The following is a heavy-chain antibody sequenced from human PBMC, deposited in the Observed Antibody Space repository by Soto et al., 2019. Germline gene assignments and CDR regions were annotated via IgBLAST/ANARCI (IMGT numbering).Heavy chain of an antibody. V-gene: IGHV1-18*01. J-gene: IGHJ3*02. Sequence: ASVKVSCKASGGTFSSYAISWVRQAPGQGLEWMGGISANNGNTNYAQKFQGRVTMTTDTSTSTAYMELRSLRSDDTAVYYCASGEQWLVGDAFDIWGQGTMVTVSS. CDR1: GGTFSSYA. CDR2: ISANNGNT. CDR3: ASGEQWLVGDAFDI. D-gene: IGHD6-19*01.